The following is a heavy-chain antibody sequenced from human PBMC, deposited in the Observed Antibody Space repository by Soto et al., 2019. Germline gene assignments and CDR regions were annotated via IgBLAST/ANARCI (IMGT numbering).Heavy chain of an antibody. CDR1: GFTFSNFA. CDR2: ISGSGGST. D-gene: IGHD2-8*02. CDR3: AKDTAGDYYYYGMDV. J-gene: IGHJ6*02. V-gene: IGHV3-23*01. Sequence: PGGSLRLSCAASGFTFSNFAMSWVRQAPGKGLEWVSAISGSGGSTYYADSVKGRISISRDNSKNTLYLQMNSLRAEDTAVYYCAKDTAGDYYYYGMDVRGQGTTVTVSS.